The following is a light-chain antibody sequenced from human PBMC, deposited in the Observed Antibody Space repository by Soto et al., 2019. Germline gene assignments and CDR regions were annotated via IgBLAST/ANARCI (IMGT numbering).Light chain of an antibody. CDR3: VSSTSDSLYV. CDR1: SSDVGGNKY. CDR2: KVT. J-gene: IGLJ1*01. Sequence: QSVLTQPTSVSGSPGQSITISCPGTSSDVGGNKYVSWYQPYPGKVPKLLINKVTNRPSGVSYRFSGSKFGNTASLTISALLAEDEADYFCVSSTSDSLYVFGTGTKVTVL. V-gene: IGLV2-14*01.